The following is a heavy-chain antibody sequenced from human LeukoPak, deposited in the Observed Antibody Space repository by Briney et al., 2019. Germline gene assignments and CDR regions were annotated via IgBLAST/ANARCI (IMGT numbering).Heavy chain of an antibody. CDR1: GFTFTSYA. D-gene: IGHD1-1*01. J-gene: IGHJ4*02. Sequence: GGSLRLSCATSGFTFTSYAMHWVRQAPGKGLEWVALIWYDGSNKYYADSVKGRFTISRDNSKNTLYLQMNSLRAEDTAVYYCASALVSLDRHRYNCLDYWGQGTLVTVSS. V-gene: IGHV3-33*01. CDR3: ASALVSLDRHRYNCLDY. CDR2: IWYDGSNK.